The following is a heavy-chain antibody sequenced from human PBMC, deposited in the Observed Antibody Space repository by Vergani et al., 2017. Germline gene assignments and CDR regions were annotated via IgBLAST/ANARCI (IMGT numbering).Heavy chain of an antibody. D-gene: IGHD2-15*01. CDR3: TRSECSGTTCYGHYFDL. Sequence: VELLESGGGLAQPGGSLRVSCSASGVRVTTYYMSWVRQAPGKGLEWVSVIKSDGRTSYAESVRGRFTIARDTSRNAVYLQMNILRVEDTGVYYCTRSECSGTTCYGHYFDLWCHGILVTVSS. CDR1: GVRVTTYY. CDR2: IKSDGRT. J-gene: IGHJ4*01. V-gene: IGHV3-66*02.